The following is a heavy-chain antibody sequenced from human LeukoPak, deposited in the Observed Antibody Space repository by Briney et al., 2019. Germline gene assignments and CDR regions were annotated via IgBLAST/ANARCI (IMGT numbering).Heavy chain of an antibody. CDR1: GGSISRGSYY. CDR3: ARGRGSDSSGWALYYYYYMDV. CDR2: IYTSGST. D-gene: IGHD6-19*01. J-gene: IGHJ6*03. Sequence: SETLSLTCTVSGGSISRGSYYWSWIRQPAGKGLEWIGRIYTSGSTNYNPSLKSRVTISVDTSKNQFSLKLSSVTAADTAVYYCARGRGSDSSGWALYYYYYMDVWGKGTTVTVSS. V-gene: IGHV4-61*02.